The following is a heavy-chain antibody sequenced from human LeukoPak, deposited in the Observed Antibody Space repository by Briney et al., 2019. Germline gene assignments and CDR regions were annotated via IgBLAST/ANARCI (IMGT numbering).Heavy chain of an antibody. J-gene: IGHJ4*02. Sequence: TGGSLRLSCAASGFTFSSYAMHWVRQAPGKGLEWVAVISYDGSNKHYADSVKGRFTISRDNSKNTLYLQINSLRSDDTAVYYCATQDVLLWFGELNYGLVYWGQGTLVTVSS. CDR3: ATQDVLLWFGELNYGLVY. CDR2: ISYDGSNK. CDR1: GFTFSSYA. V-gene: IGHV3-30*04. D-gene: IGHD3-10*01.